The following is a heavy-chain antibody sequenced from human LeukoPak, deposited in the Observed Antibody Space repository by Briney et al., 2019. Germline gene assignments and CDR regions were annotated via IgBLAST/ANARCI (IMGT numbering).Heavy chain of an antibody. CDR3: ARVRVTMVRGVPDY. Sequence: GGSLRLSCAASGFSFSSYWMSWVRQAPGKGLEWVANIKQDGSEKYYVDSVKGRFTISRDNAKNSLYLQMNSLRAEDTALYYCARVRVTMVRGVPDYWGQGTLVTVSS. CDR1: GFSFSSYW. J-gene: IGHJ4*02. V-gene: IGHV3-7*03. CDR2: IKQDGSEK. D-gene: IGHD3-10*01.